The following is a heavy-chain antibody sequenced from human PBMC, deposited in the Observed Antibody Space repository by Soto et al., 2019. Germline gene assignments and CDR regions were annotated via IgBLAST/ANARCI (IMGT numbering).Heavy chain of an antibody. D-gene: IGHD2-15*01. V-gene: IGHV1-2*04. CDR1: GYTFTGYY. J-gene: IGHJ4*02. CDR2: INPNSGGT. CDR3: ARSRRGGGSGRYYFDY. Sequence: QVQLVQSGAEVKKPGASVKVSCKASGYTFTGYYMHWVRQAPGQGLEWMGWINPNSGGTNYAQKIQGWVTMTRDTSISTAYMELSRLRSDDTAVYYCARSRRGGGSGRYYFDYWGQGTLVTVSS.